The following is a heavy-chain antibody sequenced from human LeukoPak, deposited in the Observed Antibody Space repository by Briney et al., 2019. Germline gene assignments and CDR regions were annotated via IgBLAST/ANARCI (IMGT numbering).Heavy chain of an antibody. CDR3: ARDGFLGPVTAYLDY. CDR1: GFTFSSSW. J-gene: IGHJ4*02. Sequence: QPGGSLRLSCAASGFTFSSSWMSWVRQAPGKGLEWVANIKQDGSEKSYADSVKGRFTISRDNARNTLYLQMNSLRAEDTAVYYCARDGFLGPVTAYLDYWGQGTPVTVSS. V-gene: IGHV3-7*01. D-gene: IGHD2-21*02. CDR2: IKQDGSEK.